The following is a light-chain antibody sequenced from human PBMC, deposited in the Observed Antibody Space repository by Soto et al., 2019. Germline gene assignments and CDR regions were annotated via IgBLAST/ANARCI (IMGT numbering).Light chain of an antibody. CDR3: QAWDSSTASYV. Sequence: SYELTQPPSVSVSPGQTAIITCSGDKLGNRYACWYQQRPGQSPVLVIYQDNKRPSGIPERFSGSNSGNTATLTISGTLAVDEADYYCQAWDSSTASYVFGTGTKLTVL. CDR1: KLGNRY. V-gene: IGLV3-1*01. CDR2: QDN. J-gene: IGLJ1*01.